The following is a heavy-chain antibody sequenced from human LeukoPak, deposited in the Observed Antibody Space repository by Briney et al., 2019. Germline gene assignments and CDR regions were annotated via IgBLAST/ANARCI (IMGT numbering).Heavy chain of an antibody. CDR1: GDRVSSNSAA. Sequence: SQTLSLSCAISGDRVSSNSAAWNWIRQSPSRGLEWLGRTYYKSKWYNDYAVSVKSRITINPDTSKNQFSLQLNSVTPEDTAVYYCARVVPTMSKTFDYWGQGTPVTVSS. CDR2: TYYKSKWYN. V-gene: IGHV6-1*01. D-gene: IGHD5-12*01. CDR3: ARVVPTMSKTFDY. J-gene: IGHJ4*02.